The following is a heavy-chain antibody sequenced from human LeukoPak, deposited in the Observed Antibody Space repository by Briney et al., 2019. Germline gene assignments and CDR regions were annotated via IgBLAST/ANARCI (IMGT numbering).Heavy chain of an antibody. CDR3: ARNVYDLRGQWLVPGFDY. CDR1: GFTFGSYE. D-gene: IGHD6-19*01. V-gene: IGHV3-48*03. CDR2: IGTIISTT. Sequence: GGSLRLSCAASGFTFGSYEMNWVRQAPGKGLEWVSYIGTIISTTYYADSVKGRFTVSRDDAKSSLYLQMSSLRAEDTAVYYCARNVYDLRGQWLVPGFDYWGQGTLVAVSS. J-gene: IGHJ4*02.